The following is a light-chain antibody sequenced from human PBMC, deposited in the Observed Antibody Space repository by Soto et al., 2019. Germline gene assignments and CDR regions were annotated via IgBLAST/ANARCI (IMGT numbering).Light chain of an antibody. CDR1: SSSIGAGYE. J-gene: IGLJ1*01. CDR2: GNG. CDR3: YSYAGTNRV. Sequence: QSVLTQPPSVSGAPGQRVTISCSGTSSSIGAGYEVHWYHQLPGTAPKLVVSGNGNRPSGVPDRLSASKSGTSASLAITGLQAEDEGHYYCYSYAGTNRVFGTGTKLTVL. V-gene: IGLV1-40*01.